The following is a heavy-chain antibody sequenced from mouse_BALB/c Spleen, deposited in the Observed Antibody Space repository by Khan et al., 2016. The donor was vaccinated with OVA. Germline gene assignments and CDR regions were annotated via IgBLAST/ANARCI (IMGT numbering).Heavy chain of an antibody. V-gene: IGHV1S29*02. Sequence: VQLQQSGPELVKPGASVKISCKASGYTFTDYNMAWVKQSHGESLEWIGYIFPNNGVTAYNHKFTTKPTFTVDNSSSTSLMDLRTLTSEDSAVYYCARAGYGAFAYWGQGTLVTVSA. D-gene: IGHD1-2*01. CDR2: IFPNNGVT. CDR3: ARAGYGAFAY. J-gene: IGHJ3*01. CDR1: GYTFTDYN.